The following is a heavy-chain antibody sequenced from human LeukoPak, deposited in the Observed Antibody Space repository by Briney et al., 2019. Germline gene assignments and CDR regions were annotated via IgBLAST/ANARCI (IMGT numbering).Heavy chain of an antibody. CDR2: IYYSGST. D-gene: IGHD6-13*01. V-gene: IGHV4-59*01. J-gene: IGHJ3*02. CDR1: GGSISSYY. CDR3: ARLGYSSSWYGDAFDI. Sequence: PSETLSLTCTVSGGSISSYYWSWIRKPPGKGLEWIGYIYYSGSTNYNPSLKSRVTISVDTSKNQFSLKLSSVTAADTAVYYCARLGYSSSWYGDAFDIWGQGTMVTVSS.